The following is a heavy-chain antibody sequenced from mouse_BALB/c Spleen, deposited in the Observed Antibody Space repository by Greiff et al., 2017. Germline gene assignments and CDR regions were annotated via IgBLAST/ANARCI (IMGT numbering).Heavy chain of an antibody. J-gene: IGHJ2*01. CDR2: IRSKSNNYAT. V-gene: IGHV10-1*02. CDR3: ERREGYLDN. CDR1: GFTFNTYA. Sequence: GGGLVQPIGSLKLSCAASGFTFNTYAMNWVLQAPGKGLEWVARIRSKSNNYATYYDDSVKDRFTISRDDSQSMLYLQMNNLKTEDTAMYYCERREGYLDNWGQGTTLTVAS.